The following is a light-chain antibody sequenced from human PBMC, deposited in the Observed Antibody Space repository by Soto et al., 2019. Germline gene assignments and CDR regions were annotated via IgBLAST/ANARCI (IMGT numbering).Light chain of an antibody. CDR2: AAS. CDR1: QGVSSY. J-gene: IGKJ4*02. V-gene: IGKV1-8*01. CDR3: RQYYSYSPFT. Sequence: AIRMTQSPSSLSASTGDRVTITCRASQGVSSYLAWYQQKPGKAPKLLIYAASTLQSGVPSRFSGSGSGTDVTLTTSCRQSEDVAAYYCRQYYSYSPFTFGGGTKVEIK.